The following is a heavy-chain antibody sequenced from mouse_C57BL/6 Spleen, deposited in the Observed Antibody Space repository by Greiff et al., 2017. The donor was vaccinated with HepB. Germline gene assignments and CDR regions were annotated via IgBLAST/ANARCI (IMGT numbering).Heavy chain of an antibody. J-gene: IGHJ1*03. CDR1: GYAFSSSW. CDR2: IYPGDGDT. D-gene: IGHD1-1*01. CDR3: ARGITTVAQYFDV. Sequence: QVQLQQSGPELVKPGASVKISCKASGYAFSSSWMNWVKQRPGKGLEWIGRIYPGDGDTNYNGKFKGKATLTADKSSSTAYMQLSSLTSEDSAVYFCARGITTVAQYFDVWGTGTTVTVSS. V-gene: IGHV1-82*01.